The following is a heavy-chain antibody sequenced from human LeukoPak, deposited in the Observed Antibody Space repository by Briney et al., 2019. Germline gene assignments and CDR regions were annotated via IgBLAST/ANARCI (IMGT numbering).Heavy chain of an antibody. CDR2: IYYSGST. V-gene: IGHV4-39*07. J-gene: IGHJ6*03. Sequence: PSETLSLTCTVSGGSISNSAYHWGWIRQPPGKGLEWIGSIYYSGSTYYSPSLKSRVTISVDTSKNQFSLKLSSVTAADTAVYYCARDLHSSGWSAGMDVWGKGTTVTISS. D-gene: IGHD6-19*01. CDR3: ARDLHSSGWSAGMDV. CDR1: GGSISNSAYH.